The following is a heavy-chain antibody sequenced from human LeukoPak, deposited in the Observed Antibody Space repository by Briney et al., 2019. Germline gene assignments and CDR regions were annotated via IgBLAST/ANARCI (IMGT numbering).Heavy chain of an antibody. V-gene: IGHV3-23*01. CDR2: ISGSGGST. CDR1: GFTFSSYA. CDR3: AKVGGQQLALDH. J-gene: IGHJ4*02. D-gene: IGHD6-13*01. Sequence: GESLRLSCAASGFTFSSYAMSWVRQAPGKGLEWVSAISGSGGSTYYADSVKGRFAISRDNSKNTLYLQMNSLRAEDTAVYYCAKVGGQQLALDHWGQGTLVTVSS.